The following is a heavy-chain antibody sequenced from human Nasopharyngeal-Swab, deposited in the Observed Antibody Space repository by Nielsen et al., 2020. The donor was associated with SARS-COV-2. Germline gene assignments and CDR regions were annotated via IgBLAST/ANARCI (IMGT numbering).Heavy chain of an antibody. CDR1: GFTFSGSA. Sequence: GESLKISCAASGFTFSGSAMHWVRQASGKGLEWVGRIRSKANSYATAYAASVKGRFTISRDDPKNTAYLQMNSLKTEDTAVYYCTRGGIVGPPELGMDVWGQGTTVTVSS. CDR3: TRGGIVGPPELGMDV. CDR2: IRSKANSYAT. V-gene: IGHV3-73*01. D-gene: IGHD1-26*01. J-gene: IGHJ6*02.